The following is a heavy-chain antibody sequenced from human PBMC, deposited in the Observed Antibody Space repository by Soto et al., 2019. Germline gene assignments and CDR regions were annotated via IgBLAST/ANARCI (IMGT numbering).Heavy chain of an antibody. CDR3: ARDQLQWLVHVWFDP. V-gene: IGHV1-18*01. Sequence: ASVKVSCKASGGTFSSYAISWVRQAPGQGLEWMGGISPNSGNTNYAQKLQGRVTMTTDTSTSTAYMELRSLRSDDTAVYYCARDQLQWLVHVWFDPWGQGTLVTVSS. CDR2: ISPNSGNT. CDR1: GGTFSSYA. J-gene: IGHJ5*02. D-gene: IGHD6-19*01.